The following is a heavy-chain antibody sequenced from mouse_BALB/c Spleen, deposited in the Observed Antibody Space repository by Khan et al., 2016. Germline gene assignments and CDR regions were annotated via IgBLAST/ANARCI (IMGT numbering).Heavy chain of an antibody. Sequence: VQLQQPGPELVKPGASVKMSCKVSGYTFTSYIIHWVKQKPGQGLEWIGYINPYNAGTKYSEKFKDKATLTSDRSSSIAYMELSSLTSEDSAVYYCARDYYGYDFDYWGQGTTLTVSS. CDR2: INPYNAGT. CDR1: GYTFTSYI. V-gene: IGHV1S136*01. D-gene: IGHD2-2*01. J-gene: IGHJ2*01. CDR3: ARDYYGYDFDY.